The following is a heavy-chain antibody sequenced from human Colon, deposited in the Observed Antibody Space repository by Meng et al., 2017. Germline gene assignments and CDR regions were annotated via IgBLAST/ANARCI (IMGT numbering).Heavy chain of an antibody. CDR1: GYTFTSYA. J-gene: IGHJ4*02. CDR3: ATDGRLYDPNHASSYFDY. D-gene: IGHD1-14*01. V-gene: IGHV7-4-1*01. CDR2: INTNTGNP. Sequence: VQLVQSGSDLRKPGASVKLSCKASGYTFTSYAINWVRQAPGQGLEWMGWINTNTGNPTYAQGFTGRFVFSLDASVTTAYLQIDSLRAEDTAVYYCATDGRLYDPNHASSYFDYWGQGSLVTVSS.